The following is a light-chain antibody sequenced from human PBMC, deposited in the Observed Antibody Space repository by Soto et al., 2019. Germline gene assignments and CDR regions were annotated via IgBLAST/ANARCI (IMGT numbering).Light chain of an antibody. V-gene: IGLV2-11*01. CDR2: DVS. Sequence: QSALTQPRSVSGSPGQSVTISCTGTSSDVGGYNYVSWYQEQPGKAPKLMIYDVSKRPSGVPDRFSGSKSGNTASLTISGPQAEDEADYYCCSYAGSYSYVFGTGTKLTVL. CDR1: SSDVGGYNY. J-gene: IGLJ1*01. CDR3: CSYAGSYSYV.